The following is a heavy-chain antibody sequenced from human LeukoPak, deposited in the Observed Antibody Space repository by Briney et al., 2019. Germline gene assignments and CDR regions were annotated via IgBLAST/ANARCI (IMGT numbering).Heavy chain of an antibody. D-gene: IGHD6-13*01. CDR3: ARDMAAAGTDY. J-gene: IGHJ4*02. Sequence: PGGSLRLSCAASGFTFGSYWMSWVRQAPGKGLEWVANIKQDGSEKYYVDSVKGRFTISRDNAKNSLYLQMNSLRAEDTAVYYCARDMAAAGTDYWGQGTLVTVSS. V-gene: IGHV3-7*01. CDR1: GFTFGSYW. CDR2: IKQDGSEK.